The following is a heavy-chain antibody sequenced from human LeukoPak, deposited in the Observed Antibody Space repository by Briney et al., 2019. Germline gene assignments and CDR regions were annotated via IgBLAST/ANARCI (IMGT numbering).Heavy chain of an antibody. CDR1: GYTFTGYY. Sequence: ASVKVSCKASGYTFTGYYMHWVRQAPGQGLEWMGWINPNSGGTNYAQKFQGRVTMTRDTSISTAYMELSRLRSDDTAVYYCAREVWEIHAFDIWGQGTMVTVSS. V-gene: IGHV1-2*02. D-gene: IGHD1-26*01. J-gene: IGHJ3*02. CDR2: INPNSGGT. CDR3: AREVWEIHAFDI.